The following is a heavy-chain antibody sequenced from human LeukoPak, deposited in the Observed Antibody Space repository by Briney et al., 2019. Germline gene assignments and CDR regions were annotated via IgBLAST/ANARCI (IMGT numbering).Heavy chain of an antibody. CDR2: ISSSRCTI. CDR3: ARAPNWNDVSFDY. V-gene: IGHV3-11*01. J-gene: IGHJ4*02. D-gene: IGHD1-20*01. Sequence: GGALRLSCAASGFTFSDYYMSWIRQAPGKGLEWASYISSSRCTIYYADSVKGRFTISMDNAKNSLYLQMNSLRAKDTAVYYCARAPNWNDVSFDYWGQGTLVTVSS. CDR1: GFTFSDYY.